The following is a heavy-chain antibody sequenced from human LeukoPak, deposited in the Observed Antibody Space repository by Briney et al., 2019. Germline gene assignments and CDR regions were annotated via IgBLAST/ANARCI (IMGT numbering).Heavy chain of an antibody. CDR3: ARAGWFGDDAFDI. D-gene: IGHD3-10*01. CDR2: ISSSSSYI. V-gene: IGHV3-21*04. CDR1: GFTFSSYS. Sequence: GGSLRLSCAASGFTFSSYSMNWVRQAPGKGLEWVSSISSSSSYIYYADSVKGRFTISRDNAKNSLYLQMNSLRAEDTAVYYCARAGWFGDDAFDIWGQGTMVTVSS. J-gene: IGHJ3*02.